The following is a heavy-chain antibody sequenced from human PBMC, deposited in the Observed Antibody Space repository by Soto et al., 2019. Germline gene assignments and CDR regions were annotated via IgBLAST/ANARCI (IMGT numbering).Heavy chain of an antibody. CDR3: ARGDTAMVPSLTVFDY. J-gene: IGHJ4*02. D-gene: IGHD5-18*01. CDR1: GGTFSSYA. V-gene: IGHV1-69*01. CDR2: IIPIFGTA. Sequence: QVQLVQSGAEVKKPGSSVKVSCKASGGTFSSYAISWVRQAPGQGLEWMGGIIPIFGTANYAQKFQGRVTITADESTSTAYMKLSSLRSEDTAVYYCARGDTAMVPSLTVFDYWGQGTLVTVSS.